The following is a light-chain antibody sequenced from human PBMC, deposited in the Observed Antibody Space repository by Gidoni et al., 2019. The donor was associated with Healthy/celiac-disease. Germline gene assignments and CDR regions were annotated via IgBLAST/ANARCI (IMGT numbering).Light chain of an antibody. J-gene: IGKJ1*01. CDR3: QQYNNWHRT. V-gene: IGKV3-15*01. CDR2: GAA. CDR1: QSVSSN. Sequence: ASRAGSPGERATLSCSASQSVSSNGAGYQQKPGQAPRLLIYGAATRATGIPASFMGSGSGKELTLTISSLKSEDFAVYYCQQYNNWHRTFGQGTKGESK.